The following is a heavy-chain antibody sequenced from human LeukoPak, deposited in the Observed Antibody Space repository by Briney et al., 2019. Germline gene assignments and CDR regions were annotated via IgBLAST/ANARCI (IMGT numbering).Heavy chain of an antibody. J-gene: IGHJ6*02. CDR3: ARDQKAVTTDYFYNGMDV. V-gene: IGHV1-69*04. CDR1: GCTFSNYA. Sequence: SVTVSCKASGCTFSNYAISWVRQAPGQGLEWMGRIIPMLGIANYAQKFQGRVTITADKSMSTAYMELSSLRSEDTAVYYCARDQKAVTTDYFYNGMDVWGQGTTLTVSS. D-gene: IGHD4-11*01. CDR2: IIPMLGIA.